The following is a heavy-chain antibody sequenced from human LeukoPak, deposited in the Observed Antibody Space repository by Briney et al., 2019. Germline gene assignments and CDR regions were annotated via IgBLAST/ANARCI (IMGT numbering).Heavy chain of an antibody. D-gene: IGHD1-26*01. V-gene: IGHV4-34*01. Sequence: SETLSLTCAVYGGSFSGYYWSWIRQPPGKGLEWIGEINHSGSTNYNPSLKSRVTISVDTSKNQFSLKLSSVTAADTAAYYCARGVTTWEPSRGTWFDPWGQGTLVTVSS. J-gene: IGHJ5*02. CDR2: INHSGST. CDR1: GGSFSGYY. CDR3: ARGVTTWEPSRGTWFDP.